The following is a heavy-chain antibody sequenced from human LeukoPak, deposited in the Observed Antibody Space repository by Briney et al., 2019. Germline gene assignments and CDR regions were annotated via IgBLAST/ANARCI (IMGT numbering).Heavy chain of an antibody. D-gene: IGHD4-17*01. Sequence: ALVKVSCKASGYTFTGYYMHWVRQAPGQGLEWMGWINPNSGGTNYAQKFQGRVTMTRDTSISTAYMELSRLRSDDTAVYYCARALAVTTLALDYWGQGTLVTVSS. V-gene: IGHV1-2*02. CDR3: ARALAVTTLALDY. J-gene: IGHJ4*02. CDR1: GYTFTGYY. CDR2: INPNSGGT.